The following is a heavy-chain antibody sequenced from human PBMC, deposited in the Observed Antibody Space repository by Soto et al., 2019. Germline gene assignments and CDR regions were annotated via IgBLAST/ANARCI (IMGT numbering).Heavy chain of an antibody. CDR3: ATSRSETYYYDSSGYYFDY. CDR2: FDPEDGET. J-gene: IGHJ4*02. V-gene: IGHV1-24*01. CDR1: GYTLTELS. D-gene: IGHD3-22*01. Sequence: ASVKVSCKVSGYTLTELSMHWVRQAPGKGLEWMGGFDPEDGETIYAQKLQGRVTMTEDTSTDTAYMELSSPRSEDTAVYYCATSRSETYYYDSSGYYFDYWGQGTLVTVSS.